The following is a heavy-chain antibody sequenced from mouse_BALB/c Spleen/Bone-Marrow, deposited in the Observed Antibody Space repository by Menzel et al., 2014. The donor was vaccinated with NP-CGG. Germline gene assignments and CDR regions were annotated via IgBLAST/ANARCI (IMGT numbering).Heavy chain of an antibody. V-gene: IGHV1S81*02. CDR2: INPSNGGT. D-gene: IGHD1-1*01. CDR3: TREHYYDGSCYCYFDV. Sequence: QVQLQQSGAELVKPGASVKLSCKASGYTFTSYYMYWVKQRPGQGLEWIGGINPSNGGTNFNEKFKSKATLTVDKSSSTAYMQLSSLTSEDSAVYYCTREHYYDGSCYCYFDVRGPRATVTVSS. CDR1: GYTFTSYY. J-gene: IGHJ1*01.